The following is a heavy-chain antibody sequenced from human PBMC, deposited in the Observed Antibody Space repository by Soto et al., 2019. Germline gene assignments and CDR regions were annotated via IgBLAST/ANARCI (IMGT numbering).Heavy chain of an antibody. V-gene: IGHV3-23*01. CDR3: ARRV. J-gene: IGHJ4*02. CDR2: ISAGGDSI. CDR1: GFTFSSYP. Sequence: EVQLLESGGGWVQPGGSLRLSCAASGFTFSSYPMNWVRQAPGKGLEWVSGISAGGDSIYYADSVKGRFTIFRDNSKNSVYLQMNSLRAEDTAVYYCARRVWGQGTLVTVSS.